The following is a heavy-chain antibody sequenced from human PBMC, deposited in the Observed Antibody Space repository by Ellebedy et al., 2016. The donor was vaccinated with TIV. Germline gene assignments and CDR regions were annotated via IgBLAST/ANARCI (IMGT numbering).Heavy chain of an antibody. J-gene: IGHJ4*02. CDR3: TRRGSMFDH. CDR1: GFTFSNYW. CDR2: INQDVSEK. V-gene: IGHV3-7*03. Sequence: GESLKISXAASGFTFSNYWMSWVRQAPGKGLEWVANINQDVSEKYYVDSVKGRFTISRDNARDSLYLQMNSLRADDTAVYYCTRRGSMFDHWGQGTLVSVSS.